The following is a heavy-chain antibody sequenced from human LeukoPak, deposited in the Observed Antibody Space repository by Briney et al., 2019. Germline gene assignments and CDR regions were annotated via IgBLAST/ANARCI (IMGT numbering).Heavy chain of an antibody. Sequence: GESLKISCKGSGYSFTSYWIGWVRQMPGKGLEWMGIIYPGDSDTRYSPSFQGQVTISADKSISTAYLQSSSLKASDTAMYYCARHLGDSSGYYYYYYMDVWGKGTTVTVSS. CDR1: GYSFTSYW. J-gene: IGHJ6*03. CDR3: ARHLGDSSGYYYYYYMDV. D-gene: IGHD3-22*01. V-gene: IGHV5-51*01. CDR2: IYPGDSDT.